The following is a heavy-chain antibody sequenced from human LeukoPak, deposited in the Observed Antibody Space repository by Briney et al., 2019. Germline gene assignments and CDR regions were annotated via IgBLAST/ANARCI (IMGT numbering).Heavy chain of an antibody. Sequence: SETLSLTCTVSGGSISSSTYYWGWIRQPPGKGLEWIGSLYNSASTHYNPSLKSRVTMAADTSKNQFSLKLRSVTAADTAIYYCARNKTITAAGTYYWGQGTLVTVSS. CDR3: ARNKTITAAGTYY. D-gene: IGHD6-13*01. CDR2: LYNSAST. V-gene: IGHV4-39*01. CDR1: GGSISSSTYY. J-gene: IGHJ4*02.